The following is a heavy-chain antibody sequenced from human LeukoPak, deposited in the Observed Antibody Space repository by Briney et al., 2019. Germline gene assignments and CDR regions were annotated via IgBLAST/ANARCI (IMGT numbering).Heavy chain of an antibody. CDR3: VRRVRYFGQNDY. D-gene: IGHD3-9*01. CDR2: IYYTGST. V-gene: IGHV4-59*08. CDR1: CASMSDYY. Sequence: SETLSLTCTVSCASMSDYYWSWIRQPPGKGLEWIGYIYYTGSTNYNPSLKSRVTMSVDTSKNQISLKLSSVTAADSAVYYCVRRVRYFGQNDYWGQGTLVTVSS. J-gene: IGHJ4*02.